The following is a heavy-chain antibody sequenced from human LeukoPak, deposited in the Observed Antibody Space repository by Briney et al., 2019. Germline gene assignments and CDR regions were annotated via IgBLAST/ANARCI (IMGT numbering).Heavy chain of an antibody. D-gene: IGHD2-21*02. CDR3: ASSRGDQHLDY. J-gene: IGHJ4*02. CDR1: GFAFSSFS. CDR2: IIPDGSDK. V-gene: IGHV3-30*02. Sequence: GGSLRLSCAASGFAFSSFSMHWVRQAPGKGLEHLAFIIPDGSDKYHADSVKGRFTISRDNSRNTLYLQMNSLRAEDTAVYYCASSRGDQHLDYWGQGTLVTVSS.